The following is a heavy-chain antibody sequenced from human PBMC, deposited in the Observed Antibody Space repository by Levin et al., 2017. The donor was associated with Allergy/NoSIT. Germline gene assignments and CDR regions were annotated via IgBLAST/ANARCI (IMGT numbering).Heavy chain of an antibody. CDR3: ARMSIAAAGMSEYFDL. D-gene: IGHD6-13*01. V-gene: IGHV2-70*11. J-gene: IGHJ2*01. CDR1: GFSLSTSGMC. Sequence: ASGPTLVKPTQTLTLTCTFSGFSLSTSGMCVSWIRQPPGKALEWLARIDWDDDKYYSTSLKTRLTISKDTSKNQVVLTMTNMDPVDTATYYCARMSIAAAGMSEYFDLWGRGTLVTVSS. CDR2: IDWDDDK.